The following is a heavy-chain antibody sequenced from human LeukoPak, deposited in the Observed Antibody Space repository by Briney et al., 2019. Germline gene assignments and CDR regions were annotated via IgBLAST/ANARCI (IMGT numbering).Heavy chain of an antibody. CDR3: AKDYYYDSTGYNYVGYFHH. D-gene: IGHD3-22*01. J-gene: IGHJ1*01. V-gene: IGHV3-23*01. CDR1: GFTFSGYA. Sequence: PGGSLRLSCAASGFTFSGYAMAWVRQAPGKGLEWVSTVSGAAGSTYYADSVKGRFALSRDNSKNMLYLQMNSLRAEDSAVYYCAKDYYYDSTGYNYVGYFHHWGQGTLVTVSS. CDR2: VSGAAGST.